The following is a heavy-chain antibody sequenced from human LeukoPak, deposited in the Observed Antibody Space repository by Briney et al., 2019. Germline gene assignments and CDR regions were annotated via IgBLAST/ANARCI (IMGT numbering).Heavy chain of an antibody. V-gene: IGHV1-18*01. CDR3: ARDNSQQYYYDSTSYYAY. CDR2: ISAYNGNT. D-gene: IGHD3-22*01. J-gene: IGHJ4*02. CDR1: GYTFTSYG. Sequence: ASVKVSCKASGYTFTSYGISWVRQAPGQGLEWMGWISAYNGNTSYAQKLQGRVTMTTDTSTSTAYMELRSLRSDDTAVYYCARDNSQQYYYDSTSYYAYWGQGTLVSVSS.